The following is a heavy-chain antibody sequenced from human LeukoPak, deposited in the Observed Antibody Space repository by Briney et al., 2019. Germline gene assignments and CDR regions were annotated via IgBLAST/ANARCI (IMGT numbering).Heavy chain of an antibody. Sequence: GASVKVSCKASGYSFTIYDVKWVRQATGQGLEWMGWMNPNSANTGYAQKIQGRVSMTRNTSISTAYMELSNLRSEDTAVYYCVRGPRTLTMVRGALLGGMDVWGQGTTVTVSS. J-gene: IGHJ6*02. CDR2: MNPNSANT. CDR1: GYSFTIYD. D-gene: IGHD3-10*01. CDR3: VRGPRTLTMVRGALLGGMDV. V-gene: IGHV1-8*01.